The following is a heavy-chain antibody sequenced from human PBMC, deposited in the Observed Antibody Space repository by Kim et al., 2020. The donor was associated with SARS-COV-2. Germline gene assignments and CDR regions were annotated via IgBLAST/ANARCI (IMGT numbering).Heavy chain of an antibody. Sequence: YNPSLKSRVTISVDTSKNQFSLKLSSVTAADTAVYYCARRWRGFSSAISPWGQGTLVTVSS. J-gene: IGHJ5*02. V-gene: IGHV4-39*01. D-gene: IGHD3-3*01. CDR3: ARRWRGFSSAISP.